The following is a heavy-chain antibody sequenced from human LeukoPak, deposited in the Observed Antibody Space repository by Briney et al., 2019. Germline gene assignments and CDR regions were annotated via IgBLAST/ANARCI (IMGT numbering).Heavy chain of an antibody. CDR3: AKRGERAFDY. Sequence: PGGSLRLSCAASGFTFSSYGMHWVRQAPGKGLEWVSAISDGGVSKSYADSVKGRFTISRDNSKNTLYLQMNSLRGEDTAVYFCAKRGERAFDYWGQGTLVTVSS. CDR2: ISDGGVSK. V-gene: IGHV3-23*01. CDR1: GFTFSSYG. J-gene: IGHJ4*02. D-gene: IGHD3-16*01.